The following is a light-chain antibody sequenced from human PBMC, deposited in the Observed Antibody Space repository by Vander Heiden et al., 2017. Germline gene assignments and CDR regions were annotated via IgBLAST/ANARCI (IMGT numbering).Light chain of an antibody. CDR1: SSDVGGYNY. Sequence: SALTQPPSASGSPGQSVTIPCTGTSSDVGGYNYVSWYQQHPGKAPKLMIYEVTQRPSGVPNRFSGSKSGNTASMTVSGLQTEDEADYYCSSYAGSNNRVVFGGGTKLTVL. V-gene: IGLV2-8*01. CDR2: EVT. J-gene: IGLJ2*01. CDR3: SSYAGSNNRVV.